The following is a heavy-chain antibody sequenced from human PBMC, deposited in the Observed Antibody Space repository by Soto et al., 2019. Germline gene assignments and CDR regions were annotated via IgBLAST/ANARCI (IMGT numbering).Heavy chain of an antibody. CDR2: ISGYNGNT. D-gene: IGHD4-17*01. V-gene: IGHV1-18*01. CDR1: GYTFTTYG. CDR3: AREYGNYGPDY. J-gene: IGHJ4*02. Sequence: QVQLVQSGAEVKKPGASVKVSCKASGYTFTTYGIDWVRQAPGQGLEWMGWISGYNGNTNYAQKLQGRVTMTSDTSTKKAYRELRSLGSDDTAVYSCAREYGNYGPDYWGQGPLVTVSS.